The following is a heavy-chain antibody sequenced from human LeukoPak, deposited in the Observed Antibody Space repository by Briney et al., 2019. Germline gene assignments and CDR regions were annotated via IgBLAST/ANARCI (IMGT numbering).Heavy chain of an antibody. V-gene: IGHV4-30-4*01. CDR3: ARDGIPGDDILTGFEGSHYFDY. CDR2: IYYSGST. Sequence: PSETLSLTCTVSGGSISSGDYYWSWIRQPPGKGLEWIGYIYYSGSTDYNPSLKSRVTISVDRSKNQFSLKLSSVTAADTAVYYCARDGIPGDDILTGFEGSHYFDYWGQGTLVTVSS. D-gene: IGHD3-9*01. CDR1: GGSISSGDYY. J-gene: IGHJ4*02.